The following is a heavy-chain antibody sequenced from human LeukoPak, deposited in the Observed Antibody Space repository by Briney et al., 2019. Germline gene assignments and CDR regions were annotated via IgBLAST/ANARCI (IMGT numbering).Heavy chain of an antibody. CDR1: GGSISSYY. J-gene: IGHJ5*02. V-gene: IGHV4-59*12. Sequence: SETLSLTCTVSGGSISSYYWSWIRQPPGKGLEWIGYIYHSGSTYYNPSLKSRVTISVDRSKNQFSLKLSSVTAADTAVYYCARALTTTFSWFDPWGQGTLVTVSS. D-gene: IGHD4-17*01. CDR2: IYHSGST. CDR3: ARALTTTFSWFDP.